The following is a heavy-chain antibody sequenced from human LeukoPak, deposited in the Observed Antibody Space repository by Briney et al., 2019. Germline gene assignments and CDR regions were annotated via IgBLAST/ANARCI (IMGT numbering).Heavy chain of an antibody. V-gene: IGHV4-59*05. CDR1: GFTFSTYSMN. CDR3: ARVSSSGVLEY. CDR2: IYYSGTT. Sequence: PGGSLRLSCAASGFTFSTYSMNWVRQAPGKGLEWIGSIYYSGTTYYNPSLKSRVIISVDPSKSQFSLKLNSVTAADTAVYYCARVSSSGVLEYWGQGTLVTVSS. J-gene: IGHJ4*02. D-gene: IGHD3-22*01.